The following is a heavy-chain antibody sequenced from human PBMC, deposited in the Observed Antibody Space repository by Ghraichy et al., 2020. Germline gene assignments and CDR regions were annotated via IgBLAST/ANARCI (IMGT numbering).Heavy chain of an antibody. CDR3: ARVPSSSWYDY. CDR1: GGSFSGYY. V-gene: IGHV4-34*01. CDR2: INHSGST. J-gene: IGHJ4*02. D-gene: IGHD6-13*01. Sequence: SETLSLTYAVYGGSFSGYYWSWIRQPPGKGLEWIGEINHSGSTNYNPSLKSRVTISVDTSKNQFSLKLSSVTAADTAVYYCARVPSSSWYDYWGQGTLVTVSS.